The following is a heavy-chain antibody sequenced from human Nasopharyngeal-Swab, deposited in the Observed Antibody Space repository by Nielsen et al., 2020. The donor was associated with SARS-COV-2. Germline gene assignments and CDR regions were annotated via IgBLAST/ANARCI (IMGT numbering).Heavy chain of an antibody. D-gene: IGHD3-10*01. V-gene: IGHV3-33*01. CDR3: ARDTPLGYYGSGSYENGTDY. J-gene: IGHJ4*02. CDR2: IWYDGSNK. CDR1: GFTFSSYG. Sequence: GGSLRLSRAASGFTFSSYGMHWVRQAPGKGLEWVAVIWYDGSNKYYADSVKGRFTISRDNSKNTLYLQMNSLRAEDTAVYYCARDTPLGYYGSGSYENGTDYWGQGTLVTVSS.